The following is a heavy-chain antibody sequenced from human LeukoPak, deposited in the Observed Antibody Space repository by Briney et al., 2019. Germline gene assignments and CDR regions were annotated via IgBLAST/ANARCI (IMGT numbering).Heavy chain of an antibody. CDR2: INPSGGST. J-gene: IGHJ4*02. V-gene: IGHV1-46*01. CDR3: AREGIVLMVYARFDY. D-gene: IGHD2-8*01. CDR1: GYTFTSYY. Sequence: GASVKVSCKASGYTFTSYYMHWVRQAPGQGLEWMGIINPSGGSTSYAQKFQGRVTMTRDTSTSTVYMELSSLRSEDTAVYYCAREGIVLMVYARFDYWGQGTLVTVSS.